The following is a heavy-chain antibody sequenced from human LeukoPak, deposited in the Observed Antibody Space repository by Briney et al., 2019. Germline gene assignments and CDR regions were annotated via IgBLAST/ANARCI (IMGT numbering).Heavy chain of an antibody. CDR2: ISGGGENT. V-gene: IGHV3-23*01. CDR1: GFTFTSYA. Sequence: GGSLRLSCAASGFTFTSYAMSWLRQAPGKGLEWVSAISGGGENTYYADSVKGRFTISRDNSKNTLYLQMNSLRAEDTATYYCAKPRAMTTGVGRYFDLWGRGTLVTVSS. J-gene: IGHJ2*01. CDR3: AKPRAMTTGVGRYFDL. D-gene: IGHD1-1*01.